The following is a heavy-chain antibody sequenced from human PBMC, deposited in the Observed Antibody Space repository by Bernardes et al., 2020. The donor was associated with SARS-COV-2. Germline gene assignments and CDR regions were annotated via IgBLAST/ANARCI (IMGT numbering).Heavy chain of an antibody. CDR2: ISSSSSTI. D-gene: IGHD3-3*01. J-gene: IGHJ2*01. Sequence: GGSLRLSCAASGFTFSSYSMNWVRQAPGKGLEWVSYISSSSSTIYYADSVKGRFTISRDNAKNSLYLQMNSLRAEDTAVYYCARGGMERGYYDFWSGPRVWYFDLWGRGTLVTVSS. CDR1: GFTFSSYS. V-gene: IGHV3-48*04. CDR3: ARGGMERGYYDFWSGPRVWYFDL.